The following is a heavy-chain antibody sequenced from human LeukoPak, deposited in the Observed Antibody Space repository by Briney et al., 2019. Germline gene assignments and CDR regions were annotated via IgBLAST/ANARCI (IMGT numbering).Heavy chain of an antibody. D-gene: IGHD3-22*01. J-gene: IGHJ2*01. CDR1: GFTFSSYA. CDR2: ISGSGGST. V-gene: IGHV3-23*01. Sequence: PGGSLRLSCAASGFTFSSYAMSWVRQAPGKGLEWVSAISGSGGSTYYADSVKGRFTISRDNSKNTLYLQMDSLRAEDTAVYYCAKVGIRISLIVVVFTTADDWYFDLWGRGTLVTVSS. CDR3: AKVGIRISLIVVVFTTADDWYFDL.